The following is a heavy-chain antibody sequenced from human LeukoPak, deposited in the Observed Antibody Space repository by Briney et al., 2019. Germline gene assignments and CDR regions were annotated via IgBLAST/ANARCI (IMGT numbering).Heavy chain of an antibody. V-gene: IGHV3-7*01. CDR2: IKQDGTEK. D-gene: IGHD2-15*01. Sequence: GGSLRLSCAASGFTLSNHWMIWVRQAPGKGLECVANIKQDGTEKYYLDSVKGRFTISRDNSKNTLYLQMNSLRAEDTAVYYCAKDPYCSGGSCYSHFDYWGQGTLVTVSS. J-gene: IGHJ4*02. CDR1: GFTLSNHW. CDR3: AKDPYCSGGSCYSHFDY.